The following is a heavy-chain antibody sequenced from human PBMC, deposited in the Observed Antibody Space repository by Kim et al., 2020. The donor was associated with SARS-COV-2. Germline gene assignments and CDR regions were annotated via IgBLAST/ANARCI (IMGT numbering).Heavy chain of an antibody. V-gene: IGHV3-20*04. CDR1: GFTFDDYA. Sequence: GGSLRLSCAVSGFTFDDYAMSWVRQAPGKGLEWVSNIYWNGDTTRYADSVKGRFIISRDNAKNSLYLQMDSLIAEDTALYYCARRDAFGWFDCWGQGTLVTVSS. J-gene: IGHJ5*01. D-gene: IGHD3-10*01. CDR2: IYWNGDTT. CDR3: ARRDAFGWFDC.